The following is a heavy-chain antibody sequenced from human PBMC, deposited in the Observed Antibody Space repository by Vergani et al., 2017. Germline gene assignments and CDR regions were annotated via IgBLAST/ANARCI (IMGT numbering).Heavy chain of an antibody. J-gene: IGHJ5*02. Sequence: EVQLVESGGGLVQPGGSLRLSCAASGFTFSSYSMNWVRQAPGKGLEWVSYISSSSSTIYYADSVKGRFTISRDNAKNSLYLQMNSLRAEDTAVYYCARGGSWYYPDNLNWFDPWGQGTLVIVSS. CDR2: ISSSSSTI. D-gene: IGHD6-13*01. V-gene: IGHV3-48*01. CDR3: ARGGSWYYPDNLNWFDP. CDR1: GFTFSSYS.